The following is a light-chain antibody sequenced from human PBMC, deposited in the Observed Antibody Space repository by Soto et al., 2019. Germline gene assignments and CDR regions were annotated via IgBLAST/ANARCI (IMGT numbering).Light chain of an antibody. CDR3: QQYGSSPST. Sequence: EIVLTQSPGTLSLSPGERATLSCRASQSVSSSYLAWYQQKPGQAPRLLIYGASSKATGIPDRFSGSGYGTVFTLTISRLEPEDFAVYYCQQYGSSPSTFGQGTRLEIK. V-gene: IGKV3-20*01. CDR2: GAS. J-gene: IGKJ5*01. CDR1: QSVSSSY.